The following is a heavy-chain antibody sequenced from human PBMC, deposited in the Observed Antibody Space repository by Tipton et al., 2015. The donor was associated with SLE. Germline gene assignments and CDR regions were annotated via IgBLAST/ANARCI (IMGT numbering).Heavy chain of an antibody. J-gene: IGHJ3*02. V-gene: IGHV4-34*01. CDR3: ARSGYSSGWYRGRFDI. D-gene: IGHD6-19*01. CDR2: INHSGST. CDR1: GGSFSGYY. Sequence: TLSLTCAVYGGSFSGYYWSWIRQPPGKGLEWIGEINHSGSTNYNPSLKSRVTISVDTSKNQFSLKLRSVTAADTAVYYCARSGYSSGWYRGRFDIWGQGTMVTVSS.